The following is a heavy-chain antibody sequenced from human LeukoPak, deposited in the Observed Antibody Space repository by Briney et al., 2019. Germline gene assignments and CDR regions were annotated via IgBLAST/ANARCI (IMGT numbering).Heavy chain of an antibody. V-gene: IGHV3-53*01. Sequence: GGSLRLSCAASGFTVSSNYMSWVRQAPGKGLEWVSVIYSGGSTYYADSVKGRFTISRDNSKNTLYLQMNSLRAEDTAVYYCARGVVVVPAAMFDAFDIWGQGTMVTVSS. J-gene: IGHJ3*02. CDR1: GFTVSSNY. D-gene: IGHD2-2*01. CDR2: IYSGGST. CDR3: ARGVVVVPAAMFDAFDI.